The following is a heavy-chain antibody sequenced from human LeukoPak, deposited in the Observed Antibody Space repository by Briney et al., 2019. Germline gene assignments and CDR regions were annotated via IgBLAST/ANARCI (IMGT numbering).Heavy chain of an antibody. CDR2: INVANGDR. D-gene: IGHD3-16*01. J-gene: IGHJ4*02. CDR3: ACKTRGEWRTFDF. CDR1: GYTFTAHA. Sequence: ASVKVSCKASGYTFTAHAVHWLSQAPGQRLEWMGWINVANGDRGYSQKFKDRVTITRYTSANTGYMEMSSLISEDTAVYNCACKTRGEWRTFDFVGQGNLFTVSS. V-gene: IGHV1-3*01.